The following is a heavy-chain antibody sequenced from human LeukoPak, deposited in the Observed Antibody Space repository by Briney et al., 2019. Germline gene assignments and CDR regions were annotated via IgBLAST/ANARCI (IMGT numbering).Heavy chain of an antibody. CDR3: ASVVPAAIPYNWFDP. D-gene: IGHD2-2*01. CDR1: GGSISSGGYS. J-gene: IGHJ5*02. V-gene: IGHV4-30-2*01. Sequence: SQTLSLTCAVSGGSISSGGYSWSWIRQPPGKGLEWIGYIYHSGSTYYNPSLKSRVTISVDRSKNQFSLKLSSVTAADTAVYYCASVVPAAIPYNWFDPWGQGTLVTVSS. CDR2: IYHSGST.